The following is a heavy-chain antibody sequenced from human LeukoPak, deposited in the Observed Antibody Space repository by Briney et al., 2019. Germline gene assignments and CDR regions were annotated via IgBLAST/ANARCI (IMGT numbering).Heavy chain of an antibody. CDR1: GGSFSGYY. J-gene: IGHJ5*02. CDR3: ARAPLYSSGWYRSNNWFDP. V-gene: IGHV4-34*01. CDR2: INHSGST. Sequence: TSETLSLTCAVYGGSFSGYYWSWIRQPPGKGLEWLGEINHSGSTNYNPSLKSRVTISVDTSKNQFSLKLSSVTAADTAVYYCARAPLYSSGWYRSNNWFDPWGQGTLVTVSS. D-gene: IGHD6-19*01.